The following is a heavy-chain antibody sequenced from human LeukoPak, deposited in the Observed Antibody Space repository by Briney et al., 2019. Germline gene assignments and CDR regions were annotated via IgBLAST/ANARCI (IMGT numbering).Heavy chain of an antibody. CDR1: GFTFSSYG. D-gene: IGHD3-10*01. CDR3: AKLSYGSGAYYYYYMDV. V-gene: IGHV3-30*02. Sequence: GGSLRLSCAASGFTFSSYGMHWVRQAPGKGLEWVAFIRYDGSNKYYADSVKGRFTISRDKSKNTLYLQMNSLRAEDTAVYSCAKLSYGSGAYYYYYMDVWGKGTTVTISS. J-gene: IGHJ6*03. CDR2: IRYDGSNK.